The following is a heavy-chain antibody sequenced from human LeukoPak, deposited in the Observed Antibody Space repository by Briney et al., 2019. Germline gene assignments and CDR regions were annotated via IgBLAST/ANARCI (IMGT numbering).Heavy chain of an antibody. CDR1: GYSFTSYW. CDR3: ALGRSQLRYFDWLLWSY. J-gene: IGHJ4*02. CDR2: IDPSDSYT. D-gene: IGHD3-9*01. V-gene: IGHV5-10-1*01. Sequence: GESLRISCKGSGYSFTSYWISWVRQLPGKGLEWMGRIDPSDSYTNYSPSFQGHVTISADKSISTAYLQWSSLKASDTAMYYCALGRSQLRYFDWLLWSYWGQGTLVTVSS.